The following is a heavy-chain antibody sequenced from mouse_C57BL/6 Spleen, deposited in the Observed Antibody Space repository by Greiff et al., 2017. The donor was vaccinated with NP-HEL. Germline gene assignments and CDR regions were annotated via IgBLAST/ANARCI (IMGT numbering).Heavy chain of an antibody. Sequence: QVQLQQPGAELVMPGASVKLSCKASGYTFTSYWMHWVKQRPGQGLEWIGEIDPSDSYTNYNQKFKGKSTLTVDKSSSTAYMQISSLTSEDAAVYYRARGGGNHVEFAYWGQGTLVTVSA. V-gene: IGHV1-69*01. CDR2: IDPSDSYT. J-gene: IGHJ3*01. CDR1: GYTFTSYW. CDR3: ARGGGNHVEFAY. D-gene: IGHD1-1*02.